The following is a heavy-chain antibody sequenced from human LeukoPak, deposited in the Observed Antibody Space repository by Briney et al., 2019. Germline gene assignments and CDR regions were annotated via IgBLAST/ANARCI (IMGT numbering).Heavy chain of an antibody. D-gene: IGHD6-19*01. V-gene: IGHV4-34*01. CDR3: ARQSSGWTH. CDR2: INHSGST. J-gene: IGHJ4*02. CDR1: GGSFSGYY. Sequence: SETLSLTCAVYGGSFSGYYWSWIRQPPGKGLEWIGEINHSGSTNYNPSLKSRVTISVDTSKNQFSLKLSSVNAADTAVYYCARQSSGWTHWGQGTLVTVSS.